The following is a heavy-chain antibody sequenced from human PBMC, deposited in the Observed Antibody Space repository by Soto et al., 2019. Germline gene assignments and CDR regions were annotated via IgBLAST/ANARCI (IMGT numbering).Heavy chain of an antibody. V-gene: IGHV4-61*01. D-gene: IGHD5-18*01. Sequence: QVQLQESGPGLAKPSETLSLTCTVSGGSVSSGSYYWSWIRQPPGKGLEWIGYIYYRGSTNHNPSLMSRFNITLHTSKNQFSPEPSSVTAADTAVYYCAGVARYGYKSADYWGQGTLVTVS. J-gene: IGHJ4*02. CDR1: GGSVSSGSYY. CDR2: IYYRGST. CDR3: AGVARYGYKSADY.